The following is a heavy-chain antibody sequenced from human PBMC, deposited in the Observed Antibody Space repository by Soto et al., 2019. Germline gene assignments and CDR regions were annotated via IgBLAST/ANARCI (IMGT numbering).Heavy chain of an antibody. CDR3: ARGMTTVTTGHYYYSMDV. CDR2: ISAYNGNT. D-gene: IGHD4-17*01. V-gene: IGHV1-18*01. J-gene: IGHJ6*03. CDR1: GYTFTSYG. Sequence: QVPLVQAGAEVKKPGASVKVSCKASGYTFTSYGISWVRQAPGQGLEWMGWISAYNGNTNYAQKLQGRVTMTTDTPTSTAYMKLRSLRSDDTAVYYCARGMTTVTTGHYYYSMDVWGKGTTVTVSS.